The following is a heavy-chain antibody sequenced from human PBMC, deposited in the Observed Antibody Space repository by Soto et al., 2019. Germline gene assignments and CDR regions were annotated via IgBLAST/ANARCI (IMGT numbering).Heavy chain of an antibody. V-gene: IGHV3-33*01. J-gene: IGHJ4*02. CDR2: IWSDGSDQ. CDR1: GFAFSRYA. Sequence: SLRLSCEASGFAFSRYAIHWVRQAPGKGLEWVAIIWSDGSDQYFGDSVKGRFTISRDNSKNTVFLQMSTLRAEDTAVYYCARDRGYCTHGICYTLDYWGQGTLVTVSP. D-gene: IGHD2-8*01. CDR3: ARDRGYCTHGICYTLDY.